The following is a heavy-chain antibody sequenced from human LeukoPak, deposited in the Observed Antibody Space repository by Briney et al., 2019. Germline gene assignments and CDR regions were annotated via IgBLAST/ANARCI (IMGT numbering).Heavy chain of an antibody. CDR2: IYSTGST. Sequence: PSETLSLTCTVSGGSISSYYWSWIRQPAGKGLEWIGRIYSTGSTNYNPSLKSWVTMSVDTSKNQFSLRLRSVTAADTAVYYCARQIASAGMAGFDFWGQGALVTVSS. CDR3: ARQIASAGMAGFDF. V-gene: IGHV4-4*07. J-gene: IGHJ4*02. D-gene: IGHD6-13*01. CDR1: GGSISSYY.